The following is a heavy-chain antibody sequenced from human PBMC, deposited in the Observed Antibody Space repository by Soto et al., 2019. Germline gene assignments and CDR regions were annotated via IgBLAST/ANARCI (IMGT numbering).Heavy chain of an antibody. D-gene: IGHD3-3*01. Sequence: EVQLLESGGGLVQPGGSLSLSCAASGFIFSNYAMSWVRQTPGKGLEWVSGISGSGRSTYYTASVKGRFTISRDNSKNTLYLQMNSLRAEDTAVYYCAGILRFVEAHWGQGTLVTVSS. CDR3: AGILRFVEAH. V-gene: IGHV3-23*01. CDR1: GFIFSNYA. J-gene: IGHJ4*02. CDR2: ISGSGRST.